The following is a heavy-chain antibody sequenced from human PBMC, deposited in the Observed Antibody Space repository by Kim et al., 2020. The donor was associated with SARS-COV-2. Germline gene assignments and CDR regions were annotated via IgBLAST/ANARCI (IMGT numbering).Heavy chain of an antibody. CDR1: GGTFSSYA. J-gene: IGHJ6*02. CDR3: ARGSYSSSWYLGDYYYYGMDV. D-gene: IGHD6-13*01. CDR2: IIPIFGTA. V-gene: IGHV1-69*13. Sequence: PSVKVSCKASGGTFSSYAISWVRQAPGQGLEWMGGIIPIFGTANYAQKFQGRVTITADESTSTAYMELSSLRSEDTAVYYCARGSYSSSWYLGDYYYYGMDVWGQGTTVTVSS.